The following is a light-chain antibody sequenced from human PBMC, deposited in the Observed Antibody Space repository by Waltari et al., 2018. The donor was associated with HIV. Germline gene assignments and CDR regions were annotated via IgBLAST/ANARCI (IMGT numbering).Light chain of an antibody. V-gene: IGKV4-1*01. Sequence: DIVMTQSPQSLALALGERANINCKSSQSILYSSKNENFLAWYQQKPGQSPKLVIYWASTLGSVVPDRFSGSGSGTDFTLTINSLQSEDVAVYFCQQYYSTPPTFGQGTRVEI. CDR3: QQYYSTPPT. CDR1: QSILYSSKNENF. CDR2: WAS. J-gene: IGKJ1*01.